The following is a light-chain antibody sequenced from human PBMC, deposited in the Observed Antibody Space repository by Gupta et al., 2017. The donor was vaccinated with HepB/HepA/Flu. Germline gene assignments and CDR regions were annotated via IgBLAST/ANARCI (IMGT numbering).Light chain of an antibody. CDR2: DAS. J-gene: IGKJ3*01. CDR3: QQYDNLPLFT. Sequence: IQMTPSPSSLSASVGDRVTITCQAIQDISNYLNWYQQKPGKATKLLIYDASNLETGVPSRFNGSGSWTDFTFTISSLQPEDIATYYCQQYDNLPLFTFGPGTKVDIK. CDR1: QDISNY. V-gene: IGKV1-33*01.